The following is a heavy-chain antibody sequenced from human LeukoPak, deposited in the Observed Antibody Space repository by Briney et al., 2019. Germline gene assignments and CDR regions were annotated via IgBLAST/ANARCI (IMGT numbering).Heavy chain of an antibody. CDR2: ITHSGST. CDR1: GVSFSGHY. Sequence: PSETLSLTCAVYGVSFSGHYWTWLRQPPGKGLEWIGEITHSGSTNYNPSLKSRVTISVDTSKNQFSLKLSSVTAADTAVYYCARGRDVVVPTANYVDYWGQGTLVTVSS. V-gene: IGHV4-34*01. J-gene: IGHJ4*02. D-gene: IGHD2-2*01. CDR3: ARGRDVVVPTANYVDY.